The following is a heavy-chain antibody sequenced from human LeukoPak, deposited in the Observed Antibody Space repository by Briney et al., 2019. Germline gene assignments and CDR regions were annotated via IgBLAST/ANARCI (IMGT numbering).Heavy chain of an antibody. CDR3: AGVGGGWYGSLYDS. Sequence: PSETLSLTCTVSGGSISSYYWSWIRQPPGKGLEWIGYIYYSGSTNYNPSLKSRVTISVDTSKNQFSLKLSSVTAADTAVYYCAGVGGGWYGSLYDSWGQGTLVTVSS. J-gene: IGHJ4*02. CDR1: GGSISSYY. CDR2: IYYSGST. V-gene: IGHV4-59*01. D-gene: IGHD6-19*01.